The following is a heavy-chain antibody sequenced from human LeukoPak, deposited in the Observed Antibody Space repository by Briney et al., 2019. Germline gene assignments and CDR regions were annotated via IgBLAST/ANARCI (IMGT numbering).Heavy chain of an antibody. CDR2: ISAHNGNT. Sequence: ASVKVSCKASGYTFTSYGISWVRQAPGQGLEWMGWISAHNGNTNYAQKLQGRVTMTTDTSTSTAYMELRSLRSDDTAVYYCARVNRSMVRGVIVFDYWGQGTLVTVSS. J-gene: IGHJ4*02. D-gene: IGHD3-10*01. CDR3: ARVNRSMVRGVIVFDY. CDR1: GYTFTSYG. V-gene: IGHV1-18*01.